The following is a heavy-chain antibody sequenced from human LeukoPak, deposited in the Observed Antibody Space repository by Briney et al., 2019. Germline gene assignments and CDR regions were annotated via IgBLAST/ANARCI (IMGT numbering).Heavy chain of an antibody. V-gene: IGHV3-53*01. CDR3: AKEPTTDYDYNWFDP. CDR1: GFTVSSSY. J-gene: IGHJ5*02. CDR2: IYSSGIT. D-gene: IGHD3-3*01. Sequence: GGSLRLSCAASGFTVSSSYMSWVRQAPGKGLEWVSVIYSSGITYYADSVKGRFTASRDKSKNTLYLQMNSLRAEDTAVYYCAKEPTTDYDYNWFDPWGQGTLVTVSS.